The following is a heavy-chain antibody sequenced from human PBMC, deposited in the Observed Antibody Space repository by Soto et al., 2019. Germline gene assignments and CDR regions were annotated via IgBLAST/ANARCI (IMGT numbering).Heavy chain of an antibody. Sequence: ASVKVSCKASGFTFTSSAVQWVRQARGQHLEWIGWIVVGSGNTNYAQKFQERVTITRDMSTSTAYMELSSLRSEDTAVYYCAAGTDSSGYYYYYYYMDVWGKGTTVTVSS. CDR2: IVVGSGNT. V-gene: IGHV1-58*01. J-gene: IGHJ6*03. CDR3: AAGTDSSGYYYYYYYMDV. CDR1: GFTFTSSA. D-gene: IGHD3-22*01.